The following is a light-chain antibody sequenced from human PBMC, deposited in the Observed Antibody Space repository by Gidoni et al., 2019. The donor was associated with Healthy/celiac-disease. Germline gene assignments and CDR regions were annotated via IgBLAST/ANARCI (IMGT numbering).Light chain of an antibody. CDR1: QSVSSN. CDR3: QKYNNRPPYT. V-gene: IGKV3-15*01. CDR2: GAS. J-gene: IGKJ2*01. Sequence: PGERATLSCRASQSVSSNLAWYQQKPVQAPRLLIYGASTRATGIPARFSGSGSGTEFTLTISSLQSEEFAVYYCQKYNNRPPYTFGQGTKLEIK.